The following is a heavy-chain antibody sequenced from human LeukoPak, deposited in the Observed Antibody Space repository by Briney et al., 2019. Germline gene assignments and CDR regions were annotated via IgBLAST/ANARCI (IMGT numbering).Heavy chain of an antibody. CDR1: GFTFDDYA. V-gene: IGHV3-9*01. Sequence: PGGSLRLSCAASGFTFDDYAMHWVRQAPGKGLEWVSGISWNSGSIGYADSVKGRFTISRDNAKNSLYLQMNSLRAEDTALYYCAKATPDSSGYHYYFDYWGQGTLVTVSS. J-gene: IGHJ4*02. CDR3: AKATPDSSGYHYYFDY. CDR2: ISWNSGSI. D-gene: IGHD3-22*01.